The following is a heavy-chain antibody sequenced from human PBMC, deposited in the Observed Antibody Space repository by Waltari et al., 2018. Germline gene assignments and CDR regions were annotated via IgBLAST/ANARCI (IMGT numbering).Heavy chain of an antibody. V-gene: IGHV3-15*01. CDR1: GLNLRNAW. D-gene: IGHD5-12*01. CDR2: IKSKDDGGTA. Sequence: EVQLVESGGDLIKPGGSLRLSCAASGLNLRNAWMTWVRQAPGKGLEWVGRIKSKDDGGTADYAAPVKGRFTISRNDSKQTLYLYMNNLETEDTGVYYCTTPRGFSGYDSNFDYWGQGTLVTV. J-gene: IGHJ4*02. CDR3: TTPRGFSGYDSNFDY.